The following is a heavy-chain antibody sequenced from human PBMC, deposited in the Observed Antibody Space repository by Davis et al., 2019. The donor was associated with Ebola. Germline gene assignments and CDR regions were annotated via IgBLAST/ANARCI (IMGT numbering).Heavy chain of an antibody. J-gene: IGHJ4*02. Sequence: ASVKVSCKASGYTFTSYAMHWVRQAPGQRLEWMGWINAGNGNTKYSQKFQGRVTITRDTSASTAYMELRSLRSDDTAVYYCARDARWIQLWFIDYWGQGTLVTVSS. CDR3: ARDARWIQLWFIDY. V-gene: IGHV1-3*01. D-gene: IGHD5-18*01. CDR2: INAGNGNT. CDR1: GYTFTSYA.